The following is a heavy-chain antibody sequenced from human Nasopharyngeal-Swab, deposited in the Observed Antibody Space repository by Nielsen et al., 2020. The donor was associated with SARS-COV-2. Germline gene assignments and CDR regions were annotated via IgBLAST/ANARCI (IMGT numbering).Heavy chain of an antibody. J-gene: IGHJ6*02. CDR1: GFAFSSYN. CDR3: AAYYASGSYSSGSSNYYYYGKDV. V-gene: IGHV3-21*01. CDR2: ISGSSSYI. Sequence: GGSLRLSCVASGFAFSSYNMNWVRQAPGKGLEWVSCISGSSSYIYYEDSVKGRFTISRDNAKNSLYLQMNSLRAEGTAVYYCAAYYASGSYSSGSSNYYYYGKDVWGQGTTVTVSS. D-gene: IGHD3-10*01.